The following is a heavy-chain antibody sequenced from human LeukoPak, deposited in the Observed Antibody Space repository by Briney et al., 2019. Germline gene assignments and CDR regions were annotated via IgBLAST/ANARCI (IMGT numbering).Heavy chain of an antibody. CDR3: ERGGLVHYYFDY. J-gene: IGHJ4*02. CDR2: IYASGST. CDR1: GGSLSSYY. V-gene: IGHV4-4*07. Sequence: SDTLSLTCTVSGGSLSSYYWTWIRQPAGKGPEWIGRIYASGSTNYNASLESRVTMSVDTSKNQFSLKLSSVTAADTAIYYCERGGLVHYYFDYWGQGTLVTVSS. D-gene: IGHD3/OR15-3a*01.